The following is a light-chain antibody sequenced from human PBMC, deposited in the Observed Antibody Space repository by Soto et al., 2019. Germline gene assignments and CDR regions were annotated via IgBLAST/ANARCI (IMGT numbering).Light chain of an antibody. Sequence: QSVMTQPPSVSAAPGQKVTISCSGSSSNIGVNSVSWYQQLPGTAPKLLIYDDDKRPSGIPDRFSGSKSGTSATLGITGFQTGDEADYYCGSWDSSLSAYVFATGTKLTVL. CDR2: DDD. V-gene: IGLV1-51*01. CDR1: SSNIGVNS. CDR3: GSWDSSLSAYV. J-gene: IGLJ1*01.